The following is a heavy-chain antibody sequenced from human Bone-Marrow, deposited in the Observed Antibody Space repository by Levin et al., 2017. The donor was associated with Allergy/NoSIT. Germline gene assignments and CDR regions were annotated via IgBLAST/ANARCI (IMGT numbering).Heavy chain of an antibody. CDR2: ISSYSSDL. J-gene: IGHJ6*01. D-gene: IGHD2/OR15-2a*01. Sequence: GESLKISCIVSGFTFSDYSIYWVRQAPGKGLEWISSISSYSSDLYYADSVKGRFTISRDNAKNSLNLQVSSLRAEDTAVYHCVRGIIGKVRVAHREAVHVWGQR. CDR1: GFTFSDYS. CDR3: VRGIIGKVRVAHREAVHV. V-gene: IGHV3-21*01.